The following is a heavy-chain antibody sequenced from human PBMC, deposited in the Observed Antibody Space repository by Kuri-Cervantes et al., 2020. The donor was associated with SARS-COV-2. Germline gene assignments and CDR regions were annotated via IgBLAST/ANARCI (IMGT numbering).Heavy chain of an antibody. CDR2: INHSGST. V-gene: IGHV4-34*01. J-gene: IGHJ3*02. CDR1: GGSFSGYY. Sequence: SETLSLTCAVYGGSFSGYYWSWIRQPPGKGLEWIGEINHSGSTNYNPSLKSRVTISVDTSKNQFSLKLSSVTAADTAVYYCARGQWMVKGAFHIWGQGTMVTVSS. D-gene: IGHD6-19*01. CDR3: ARGQWMVKGAFHI.